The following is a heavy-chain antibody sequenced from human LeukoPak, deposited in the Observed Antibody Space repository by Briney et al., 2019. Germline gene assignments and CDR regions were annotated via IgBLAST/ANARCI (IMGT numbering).Heavy chain of an antibody. CDR3: ARVPQLVRTKAFDI. CDR1: GGSIGSGGYY. Sequence: SETLSLTCTVSGGSIGSGGYYWSWIRHHPGKGLEWIGYIYYSGSTYYNPSLKSRVTISVDTSKNQFSLKLSSVTAADTAVYYCARVPQLVRTKAFDIWGQGTMVTVSS. V-gene: IGHV4-31*03. D-gene: IGHD6-6*01. CDR2: IYYSGST. J-gene: IGHJ3*02.